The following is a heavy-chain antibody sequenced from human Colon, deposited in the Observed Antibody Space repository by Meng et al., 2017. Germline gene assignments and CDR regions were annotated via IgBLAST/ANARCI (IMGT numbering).Heavy chain of an antibody. Sequence: QVQRQESGPGLVNPSGTLALPCAVCSGSTSSSNGWSWFRQPPGKGLEWIGEISQSGTTYYNPSLKSRVTITGHWSKNQFSLNLNSVTAADTALYYCVRQGMTSYSWGYWGQGTLVTVSS. J-gene: IGHJ4*02. CDR2: ISQSGTT. CDR1: SGSTSSSNG. V-gene: IGHV4-4*02. CDR3: VRQGMTSYSWGY. D-gene: IGHD3-9*01.